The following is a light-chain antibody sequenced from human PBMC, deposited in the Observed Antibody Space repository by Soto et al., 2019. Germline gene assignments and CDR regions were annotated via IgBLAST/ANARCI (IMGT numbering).Light chain of an antibody. Sequence: DIVMTQSPDSLAVSLGERATINCKSSQSVLLTSNNKNYLAWYQQKPGQPPKVLISWASTRESGVPDRFSGSGSGTDFTLTITSLTAEDAATYCCRQYSSTLTFGGGTNVEIK. CDR1: QSVLLTSNNKNY. V-gene: IGKV4-1*01. J-gene: IGKJ4*01. CDR2: WAS. CDR3: RQYSSTLT.